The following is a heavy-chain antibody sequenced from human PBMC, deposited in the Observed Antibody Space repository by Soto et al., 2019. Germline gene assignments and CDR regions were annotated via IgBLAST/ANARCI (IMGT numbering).Heavy chain of an antibody. CDR3: ARRDGSGTYSVDD. Sequence: SETLSLTCAVSGGSLSTSNWWSWVRQPPGKGLEWIGEIYHSGNTNYNPSLKSRLTISRDKSKNQFSLELSSVTAADTAVYYCARRDGSGTYSVDDWGQGTRVTVAS. CDR2: IYHSGNT. V-gene: IGHV4-4*02. J-gene: IGHJ4*02. CDR1: GGSLSTSNW. D-gene: IGHD3-10*01.